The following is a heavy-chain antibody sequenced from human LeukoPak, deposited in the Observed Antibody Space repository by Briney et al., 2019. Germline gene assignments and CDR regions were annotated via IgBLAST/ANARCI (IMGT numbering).Heavy chain of an antibody. Sequence: PGGSLRLSCAASGFTFSSYGMHWVRQAPGKGLEWVAAISYDGSNKYHADSVKGRFTISRDNAKNTLFLQMNSLRAEDTAVYYCARGTYYNTYWGQGTLVTVSS. CDR2: ISYDGSNK. D-gene: IGHD3-10*01. CDR1: GFTFSSYG. J-gene: IGHJ4*02. CDR3: ARGTYYNTY. V-gene: IGHV3-30*03.